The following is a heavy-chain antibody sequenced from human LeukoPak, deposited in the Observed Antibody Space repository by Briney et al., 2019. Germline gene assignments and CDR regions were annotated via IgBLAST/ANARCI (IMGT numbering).Heavy chain of an antibody. D-gene: IGHD3-3*01. CDR2: IIPIFGTA. CDR3: ARAPIFGVVRYYYGMDV. V-gene: IGHV1-69*13. Sequence: SVKVSCKASGGTFISYAISWVRQAPGQGLEWMGGIIPIFGTANYAQKFQGRVTITADESTSTAYMELSSLRSEDTAVYYCARAPIFGVVRYYYGMDVWGQGTTVTVSS. J-gene: IGHJ6*02. CDR1: GGTFISYA.